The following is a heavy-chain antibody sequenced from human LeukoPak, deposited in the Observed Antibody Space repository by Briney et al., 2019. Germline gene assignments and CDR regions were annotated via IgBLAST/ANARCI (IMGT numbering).Heavy chain of an antibody. CDR1: GYSISSGYY. CDR3: ARDFQQRLVPFDY. V-gene: IGHV4-38-2*02. J-gene: IGHJ4*02. Sequence: SETLSLTCAVSGYSISSGYYWGWIRQPPGKGLEWIGSIYHSGSTYYNPSLKSRVTISVDTSKNQFSLKLSSVTAADTAVYYCARDFQQRLVPFDYWGQGTLVTVSS. CDR2: IYHSGST. D-gene: IGHD6-13*01.